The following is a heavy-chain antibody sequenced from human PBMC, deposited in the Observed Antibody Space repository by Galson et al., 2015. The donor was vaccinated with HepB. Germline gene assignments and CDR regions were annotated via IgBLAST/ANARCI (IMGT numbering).Heavy chain of an antibody. D-gene: IGHD2-2*01. CDR3: AREGCSSTSCYVDY. Sequence: SLRLSCAASGFTFSSYSMNWVRQAPGKGLEWVSSISSSSSYIYYADSVKGRFTISRDNAKNSLYLQMNSLRAEDTAVYYCAREGCSSTSCYVDYWGQGTLVTASS. V-gene: IGHV3-21*01. J-gene: IGHJ4*02. CDR1: GFTFSSYS. CDR2: ISSSSSYI.